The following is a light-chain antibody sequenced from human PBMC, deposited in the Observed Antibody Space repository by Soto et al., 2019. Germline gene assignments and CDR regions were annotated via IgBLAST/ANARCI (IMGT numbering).Light chain of an antibody. V-gene: IGKV1-5*03. Sequence: DIQMTHSPSTLSASVGDRVTITCRASQSISSWLAWYQQKPGKAPKLLIYKASSLESGVPSRFSGSGSGTEFTLTISSLKPDDLETYSCQLWTFGPGTKVDI. CDR1: QSISSW. CDR3: QLWT. J-gene: IGKJ1*01. CDR2: KAS.